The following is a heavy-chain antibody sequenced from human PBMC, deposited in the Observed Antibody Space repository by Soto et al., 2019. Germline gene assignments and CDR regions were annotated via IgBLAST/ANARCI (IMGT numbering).Heavy chain of an antibody. Sequence: ASETLSLTCNVSGDSISNYFWSWIRQPAGKGLEWIGRMYASGTTNYDPSLKSRVTMSVDTSKSQFSLNLSSVTAADTAVYYCARESGSYRSFDYWGQGTLVTVSS. CDR2: MYASGTT. D-gene: IGHD3-16*02. V-gene: IGHV4-4*07. J-gene: IGHJ4*02. CDR3: ARESGSYRSFDY. CDR1: GDSISNYF.